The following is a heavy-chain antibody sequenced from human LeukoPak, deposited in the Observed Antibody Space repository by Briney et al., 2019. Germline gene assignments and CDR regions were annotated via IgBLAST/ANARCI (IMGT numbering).Heavy chain of an antibody. D-gene: IGHD2-21*01. CDR2: INPNSGGT. V-gene: IGHV1-2*04. J-gene: IGHJ3*02. CDR3: ARIARHNDAFDI. Sequence: ASVKVSCKASGGTFSSYAISWVRQAPGQGLEWMGWINPNSGGTNYAQKFQGWVTMTRDTSISTAYMELSRLRSDDTAVYYCARIARHNDAFDIWGQGTMVTVSS. CDR1: GGTFSSYA.